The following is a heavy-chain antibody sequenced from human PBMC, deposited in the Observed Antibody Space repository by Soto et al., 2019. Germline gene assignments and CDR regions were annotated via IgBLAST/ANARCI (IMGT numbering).Heavy chain of an antibody. CDR1: GGSFNNYA. Sequence: QVHLVQSGAEVKKPGSSVKVACKTSGGSFNNYAVSWVRQAPGQGLEWMGGIIPNFDTPNYAQKFQDRVTIIADESTSPVYMALRSVRSNDTAVYCCAVAMGREILIFESSGMHVWGQGPTVIVSS. J-gene: IGHJ6*02. CDR3: AVAMGREILIFESSGMHV. D-gene: IGHD2-21*01. V-gene: IGHV1-69*01. CDR2: IIPNFDTP.